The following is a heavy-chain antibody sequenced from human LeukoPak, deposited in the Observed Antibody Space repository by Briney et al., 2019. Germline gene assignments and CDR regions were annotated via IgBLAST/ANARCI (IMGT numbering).Heavy chain of an antibody. D-gene: IGHD6-13*01. J-gene: IGHJ4*02. Sequence: SETLSLTCTVSGGSISSYYWSWIRQPPGKGLEWIGYIYYSGSTYYNPSLKSRVTISVDTSKNQFSLKLSSVTAADTAVYYCASGDSNDYWGQGTLVTVSS. V-gene: IGHV4-59*12. CDR2: IYYSGST. CDR1: GGSISSYY. CDR3: ASGDSNDY.